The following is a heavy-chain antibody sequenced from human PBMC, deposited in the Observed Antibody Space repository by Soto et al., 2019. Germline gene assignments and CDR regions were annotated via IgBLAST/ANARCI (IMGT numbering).Heavy chain of an antibody. J-gene: IGHJ4*02. D-gene: IGHD6-13*01. CDR3: ARRSSSWYSFHF. Sequence: PSETLSLTCTVPGGSISRSSYYWGWIRQPPGKGLEWIGSIYYSGSTYYNPSLKSRVTISVDTSKNLFSLKLSSVTAADTVVYYCARRSSSWYSFHFRGQGPLVPVSA. V-gene: IGHV4-39*01. CDR2: IYYSGST. CDR1: GGSISRSSYY.